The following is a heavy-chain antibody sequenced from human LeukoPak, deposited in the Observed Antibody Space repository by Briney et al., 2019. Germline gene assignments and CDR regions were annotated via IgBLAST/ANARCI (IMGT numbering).Heavy chain of an antibody. CDR2: ISHDGSNK. J-gene: IGHJ4*02. V-gene: IGHV3-30*03. CDR1: GFTFSNYA. CDR3: GRDQTQRGPTTLDH. Sequence: GGSLRLSCAASGFTFSNYAIHWVRQAPGKGLEWVALISHDGSNKYYIDSVKGRFTISRDNSKNTLFLQINSLRAEDTAIYYCGRDQTQRGPTTLDHWGQGTHVTVSS. D-gene: IGHD1-14*01.